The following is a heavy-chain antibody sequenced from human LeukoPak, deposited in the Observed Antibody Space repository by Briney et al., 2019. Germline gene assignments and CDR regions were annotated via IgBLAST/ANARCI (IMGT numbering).Heavy chain of an antibody. V-gene: IGHV4-34*01. CDR3: ARLTYYYGSGYLGWFDP. Sequence: SETLSLTCAVYGGSFSGYYWSWIRQPPGKGLEWIGEINHSGSTNYNPSLKSRVTISVDTSKNQFSLKLSSVTAADTAVYYCARLTYYYGSGYLGWFDPWGEGTLVIVSS. CDR2: INHSGST. CDR1: GGSFSGYY. J-gene: IGHJ5*02. D-gene: IGHD3-10*01.